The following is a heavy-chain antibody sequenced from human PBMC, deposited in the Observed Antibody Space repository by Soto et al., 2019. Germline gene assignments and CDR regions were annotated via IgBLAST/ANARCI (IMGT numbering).Heavy chain of an antibody. CDR2: VNPNNGDT. V-gene: IGHV1-8*01. Sequence: QVLLVQSGAELKKPGASVKVSSKASGYTFSNYDMNWVRQATGQGPEWIGWVNPNNGDTGYAQKFQGRVTLTTDISTTTAYMELTSLRSEDTAIYYCAKVSRKGSAIDFDYWGQGTLITVSS. CDR3: AKVSRKGSAIDFDY. D-gene: IGHD3-10*01. CDR1: GYTFSNYD. J-gene: IGHJ4*02.